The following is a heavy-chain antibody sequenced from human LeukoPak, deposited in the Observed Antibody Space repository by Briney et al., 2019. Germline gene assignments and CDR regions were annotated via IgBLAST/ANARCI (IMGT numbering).Heavy chain of an antibody. V-gene: IGHV3-23*01. CDR3: ARDSTGLRYFDY. CDR2: ISGSGGST. J-gene: IGHJ4*02. CDR1: GFTFSSYA. Sequence: GGSLRLSCAASGFTFSSYAMTWVRQAPGKGLEWVSGISGSGGSTYYADSVKGRFTISRDNSKNTLYLQMNSLRAEDTAVYYCARDSTGLRYFDYWGQGTLVTVSS. D-gene: IGHD4-17*01.